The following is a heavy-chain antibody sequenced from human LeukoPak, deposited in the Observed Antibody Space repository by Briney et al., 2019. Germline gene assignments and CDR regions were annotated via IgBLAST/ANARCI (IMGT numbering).Heavy chain of an antibody. CDR2: IYYSGST. V-gene: IGHV4-59*08. J-gene: IGHJ4*02. D-gene: IGHD3-10*01. CDR3: ARLGDYFDY. Sequence: SETLSLTCTVSGGSISTYYWSWIRQSPRKGLEWIGYIYYSGSTNYNPSLKSRVTISVDTSKNQFSLKLSSVTAADTAVYYCARLGDYFDYWGQGTLVTVSS. CDR1: GGSISTYY.